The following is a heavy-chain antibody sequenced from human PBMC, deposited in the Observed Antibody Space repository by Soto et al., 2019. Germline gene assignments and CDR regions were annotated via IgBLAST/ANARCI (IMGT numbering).Heavy chain of an antibody. J-gene: IGHJ4*02. Sequence: SETLSLTCTVSGGSISSYYWSWIRQPPGKGLEWIGYIYYSGSTNYNPSLKSRVTISVDTSKNQFSLKLSSVTAADTAVYYCAGVLRYSSPLHYWGQGTLVTVSS. V-gene: IGHV4-59*08. CDR3: AGVLRYSSPLHY. D-gene: IGHD3-9*01. CDR1: GGSISSYY. CDR2: IYYSGST.